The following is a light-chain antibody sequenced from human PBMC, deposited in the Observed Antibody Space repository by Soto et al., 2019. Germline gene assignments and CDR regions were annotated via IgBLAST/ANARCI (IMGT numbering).Light chain of an antibody. V-gene: IGKV3-20*01. CDR3: QQYMSYS. J-gene: IGKJ1*01. CDR2: GAS. CDR1: QAVSSNY. Sequence: ALTQSPGTLSSSPGERATLSCRASQAVSSNYLAWYQQKPGQAPRLLISGASGRATGVPDRFSGSGSGTEFTLTISSLQPDDFATYYCQQYMSYSFGQGTKVDIK.